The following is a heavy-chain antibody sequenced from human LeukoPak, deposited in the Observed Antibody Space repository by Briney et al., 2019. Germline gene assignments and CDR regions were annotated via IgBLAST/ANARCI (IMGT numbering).Heavy chain of an antibody. J-gene: IGHJ4*02. D-gene: IGHD2-15*01. CDR1: GFTFTNYG. Sequence: GRCLRLSCAPSGFTFTNYGMHWVRQAPGKRLECGAIILHDGNNRYYADSVRGRFTISRDNSRNTVSLQMNSLRVEDSGLYYCARDSTETPLQYWGQGALVAVSS. V-gene: IGHV3-33*01. CDR3: ARDSTETPLQY. CDR2: ILHDGNNR.